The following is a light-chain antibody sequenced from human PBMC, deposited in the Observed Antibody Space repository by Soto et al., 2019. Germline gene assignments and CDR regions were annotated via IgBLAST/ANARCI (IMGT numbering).Light chain of an antibody. Sequence: ETVLTQSPGTLSLSPGETATLSCRASQSVSSSYLAWYQQKPGQAPRLLIYGASSRATGIPDRFSGSGSGTDFTLTISRLEPEDFAVYYCQQYGDSPRTFGQGTKV. CDR1: QSVSSSY. J-gene: IGKJ1*01. CDR3: QQYGDSPRT. CDR2: GAS. V-gene: IGKV3-20*01.